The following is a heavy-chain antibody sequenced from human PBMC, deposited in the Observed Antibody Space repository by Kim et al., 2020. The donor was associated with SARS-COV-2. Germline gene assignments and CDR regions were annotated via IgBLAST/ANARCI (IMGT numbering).Heavy chain of an antibody. CDR1: GGSFSGYY. CDR3: ARVMVRGVFDY. J-gene: IGHJ4*02. D-gene: IGHD3-10*01. Sequence: SETLSLTCAVYGGSFSGYYWIWIRQPPGKGLEWIGEINHSGSTNYNPSLKSRVTISVDTSKNQFSLKLSSVTAADTAVYYCARVMVRGVFDYWGQGTLVTVSS. CDR2: INHSGST. V-gene: IGHV4-34*01.